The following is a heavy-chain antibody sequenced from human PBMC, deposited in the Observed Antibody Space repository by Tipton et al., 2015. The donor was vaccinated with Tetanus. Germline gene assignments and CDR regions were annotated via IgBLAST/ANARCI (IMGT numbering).Heavy chain of an antibody. CDR1: GFTFNKAW. V-gene: IGHV3-21*01. J-gene: IGHJ5*02. Sequence: GSLRLSCAGSGFTFNKAWMTWVRQAPGKGLEWVSSISGSSAYIYYADSLKGRFSVSRDNAKSSLDLQMNSLRVEDTGVYYCARDSTAYTFGSNWFDTWGQGTLVTVSS. CDR3: ARDSTAYTFGSNWFDT. CDR2: ISGSSAYI. D-gene: IGHD3-3*01.